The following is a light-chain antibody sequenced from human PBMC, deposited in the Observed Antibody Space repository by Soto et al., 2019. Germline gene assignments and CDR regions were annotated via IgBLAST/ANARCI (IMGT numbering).Light chain of an antibody. V-gene: IGKV3-15*01. CDR1: QSVSSN. Sequence: EIVMTQSPATLSVSPGERATLSCRASQSVSSNLAWYQQKPGQAPRLLIYGASTRATGIPARFSGSGSGTEVTLTISRLQSEDFAGYYCQHYNNWPPWTFGQGTKVEIK. CDR2: GAS. CDR3: QHYNNWPPWT. J-gene: IGKJ1*01.